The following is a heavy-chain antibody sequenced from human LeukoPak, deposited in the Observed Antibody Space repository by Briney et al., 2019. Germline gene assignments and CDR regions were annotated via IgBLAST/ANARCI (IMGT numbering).Heavy chain of an antibody. D-gene: IGHD3-10*01. CDR1: GGSITSSNYY. V-gene: IGHV4-39*07. CDR3: ARDKTQTWFGELWLFDY. J-gene: IGHJ4*02. Sequence: SETLSLTCTVSGGSITSSNYYWGWIRQPPGKGLEWIGSIYYSGSTYYNPSLSSLKSRVTISVDTSKNRFSLKLSSVTAADTAGYYCARDKTQTWFGELWLFDYWGQGTLVTVSS. CDR2: IYYSGST.